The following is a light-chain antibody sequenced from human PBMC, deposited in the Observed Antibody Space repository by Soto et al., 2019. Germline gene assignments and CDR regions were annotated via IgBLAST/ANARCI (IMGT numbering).Light chain of an antibody. CDR1: QTISSY. V-gene: IGKV3-11*01. CDR3: QQRTNWPLT. Sequence: EIVLTQSPATLSLSPGERATLSCRASQTISSYLVWYQQKPGQAPRLLIYDASNRAAGIPARFSGFGSGTDFTLTISSLEPEDVAIYYCQQRTNWPLTFGGGTNVEIK. J-gene: IGKJ4*01. CDR2: DAS.